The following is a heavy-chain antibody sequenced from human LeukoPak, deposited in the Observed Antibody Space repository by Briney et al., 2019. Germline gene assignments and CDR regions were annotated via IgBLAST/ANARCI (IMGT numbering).Heavy chain of an antibody. D-gene: IGHD6-13*01. Sequence: GGSLRLSCAASGFTFSSYNMNWVRQAPGKGLEWVSSITSSSSYIYYADSVKGRFTISRDNAKNSLYLQINSLRAEDTAVYYCARDPSSWYYYYMDVWGKGTTVTVSS. CDR3: ARDPSSWYYYYMDV. V-gene: IGHV3-21*01. CDR2: ITSSSSYI. CDR1: GFTFSSYN. J-gene: IGHJ6*03.